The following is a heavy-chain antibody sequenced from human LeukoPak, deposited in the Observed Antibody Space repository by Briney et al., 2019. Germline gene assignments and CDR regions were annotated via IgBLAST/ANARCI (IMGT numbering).Heavy chain of an antibody. CDR1: GFTFDDYG. CDR2: INWNGGST. V-gene: IGHV3-20*04. J-gene: IGHJ4*02. CDR3: VAGDGWLGDY. D-gene: IGHD6-19*01. Sequence: GGSLRLSCAASGFTFDDYGMSWVRQAPGKGLEWVSGINWNGGSTGYADSVKGRFTISRDNAKNSLYLQMNSLRAGDTAVYYCVAGDGWLGDYWGQGTLVTVSS.